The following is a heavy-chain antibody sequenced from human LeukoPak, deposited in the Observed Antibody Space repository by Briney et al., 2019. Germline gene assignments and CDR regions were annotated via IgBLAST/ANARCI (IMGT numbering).Heavy chain of an antibody. CDR1: GFTFSSYS. J-gene: IGHJ6*02. CDR2: ISSSSSYI. CDR3: ARIRDYYDSSGYSYGYCGMDV. Sequence: GGSLRLSCAASGFTFSSYSMNWVRQAPGKGLEWVSSISSSSSYIYYADSVKGRFTISRVNAKNSLYLQMNSLRAEDTAVYYCARIRDYYDSSGYSYGYCGMDVWGQGTTVTVSS. V-gene: IGHV3-21*01. D-gene: IGHD3-22*01.